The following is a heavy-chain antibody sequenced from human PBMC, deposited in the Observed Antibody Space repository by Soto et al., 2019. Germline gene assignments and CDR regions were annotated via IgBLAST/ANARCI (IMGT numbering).Heavy chain of an antibody. V-gene: IGHV4-34*01. D-gene: IGHD6-13*01. CDR1: GGSFSGYY. Sequence: QVQLQQWGAGLLKPSETLSLTCAVYGGSFSGYYWSWIRQPPGKGLEWIGEINHSGSTNYNPSLKSRVTISVDTSKTQFSLKLSSVTAADTAVYYCARGAIAAAGTVFDYWGQGTLVTVSS. J-gene: IGHJ4*02. CDR3: ARGAIAAAGTVFDY. CDR2: INHSGST.